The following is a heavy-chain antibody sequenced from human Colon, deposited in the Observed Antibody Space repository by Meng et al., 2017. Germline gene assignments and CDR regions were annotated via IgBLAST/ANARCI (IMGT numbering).Heavy chain of an antibody. Sequence: VQLVQAGAGVKKPGAAVRVSCKASGGIFSSYAISWVRQAPGQGLEWMGGIVPMFGTPNYAQKFQGRVTIAADESTTTSFMELSSLRFEDTATYYCARDLESWGQGTLVTVSS. CDR2: IVPMFGTP. CDR3: ARDLES. J-gene: IGHJ5*02. D-gene: IGHD3-3*01. CDR1: GGIFSSYA. V-gene: IGHV1-69*01.